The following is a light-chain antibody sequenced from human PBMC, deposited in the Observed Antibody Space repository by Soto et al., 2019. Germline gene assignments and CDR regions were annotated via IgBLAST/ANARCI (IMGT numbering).Light chain of an antibody. CDR1: QSISRD. CDR3: QQLNNYPLT. V-gene: IGKV1-9*01. Sequence: EIKMTQSLVFLFGSVGCKALMSCWASQSISRDLNWYQQKPGKAPNLLIYAASTLESGVPSRFSGSGSDTEFTLTISSLQPEDFATYYCQQLNNYPLTVGGGTKV. J-gene: IGKJ4*01. CDR2: AAS.